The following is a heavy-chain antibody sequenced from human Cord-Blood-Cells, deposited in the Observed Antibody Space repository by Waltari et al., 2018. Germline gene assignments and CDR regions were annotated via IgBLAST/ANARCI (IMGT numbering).Heavy chain of an antibody. Sequence: EVQLVESGGGLVQPGGSLRLSCAASGFTFSSYWMHWVRQAPGKGLVGVSRINSDGSSTSDADSVKGRFTISRDNAKNTLYLQMNSLRAEDTAVYYCAFAGDPHAFDIWGQGTMVTVSS. D-gene: IGHD7-27*01. V-gene: IGHV3-74*01. J-gene: IGHJ3*02. CDR3: AFAGDPHAFDI. CDR2: INSDGSST. CDR1: GFTFSSYW.